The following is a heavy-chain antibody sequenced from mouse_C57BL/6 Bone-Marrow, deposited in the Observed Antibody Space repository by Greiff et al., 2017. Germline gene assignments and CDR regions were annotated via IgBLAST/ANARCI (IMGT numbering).Heavy chain of an antibody. CDR2: IDPSDSYT. CDR1: GYTFTSYW. Sequence: VQLKEPGAELVRPGTSVKLSCKASGYTFTSYWMHWVKQRPGQGLEWIGVIDPSDSYTNYNQKFKGKATLTVDTSSSTAYMQLSSLTSEDSAVYYCARSRVYGSTRYFDVWGTGTTVTVSS. J-gene: IGHJ1*03. CDR3: ARSRVYGSTRYFDV. V-gene: IGHV1-59*01. D-gene: IGHD1-1*01.